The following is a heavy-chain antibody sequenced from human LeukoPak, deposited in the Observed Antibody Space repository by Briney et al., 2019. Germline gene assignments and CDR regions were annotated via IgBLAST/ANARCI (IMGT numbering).Heavy chain of an antibody. J-gene: IGHJ4*02. V-gene: IGHV3-23*01. D-gene: IGHD5-24*01. Sequence: GGSVRLSCPPSGFTFSSYAISGVRQPPGKGLKWVSAISGSGGSTYYADSVKGRFTISRDNSKNTLYLQMNSLRAEDTAVYYCAKVRRDGYNQYFDYWGQGTLVTVSS. CDR2: ISGSGGST. CDR3: AKVRRDGYNQYFDY. CDR1: GFTFSSYA.